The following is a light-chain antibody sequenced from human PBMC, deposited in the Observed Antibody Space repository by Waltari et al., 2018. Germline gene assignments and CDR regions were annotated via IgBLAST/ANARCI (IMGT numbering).Light chain of an antibody. J-gene: IGLJ3*02. CDR2: KDT. CDR1: VLTENN. CDR3: YAAADNNRV. V-gene: IGLV3-27*01. Sequence: SYELTQPSSVSVSPGQTARITCPGDVLTENNARWFQQKPSQAPVFVIFKDTDRPSGISERFSGSSSGTTVTLTIRGAQVEDEGDYYCYAAADNNRVFGGGTKLTVL.